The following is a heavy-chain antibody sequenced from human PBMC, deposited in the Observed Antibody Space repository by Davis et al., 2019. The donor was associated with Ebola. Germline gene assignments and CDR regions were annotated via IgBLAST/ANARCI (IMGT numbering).Heavy chain of an antibody. V-gene: IGHV4-30-4*01. Sequence: SETLSLTCTVSGGSISSGDYYWSWIRQPPGKGLEWIGYIYYSGSTYYNPSLKSRVTISVDTSKNQFSLKLSSVTAADTAVYYCARVSVVPAAILGYYYMDVWGKGTTVTVSS. CDR3: ARVSVVPAAILGYYYMDV. D-gene: IGHD2-2*02. J-gene: IGHJ6*03. CDR1: GGSISSGDYY. CDR2: IYYSGST.